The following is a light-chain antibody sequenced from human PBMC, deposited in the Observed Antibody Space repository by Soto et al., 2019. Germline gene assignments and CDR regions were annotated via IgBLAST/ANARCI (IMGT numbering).Light chain of an antibody. V-gene: IGKV3-11*01. J-gene: IGKJ4*01. CDR3: QQRSDWPPLT. Sequence: EIVMTQSPVTLSVSPGERATLSCRASQSVRRNLAWYQQKPGQAPRLLIYDASNRATGIPARFSGSGSGTDFTLTISSLEPEDFAVYYCQQRSDWPPLTFGGGTKVEIK. CDR1: QSVRRN. CDR2: DAS.